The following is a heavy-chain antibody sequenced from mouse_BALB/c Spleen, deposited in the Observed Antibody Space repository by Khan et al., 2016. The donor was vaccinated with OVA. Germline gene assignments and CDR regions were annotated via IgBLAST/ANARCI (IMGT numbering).Heavy chain of an antibody. Sequence: QVQLQQSGGDLMKPGASVKISCKATGYTFSSYWIEWVKQRPGHGLEWIGQIFPGSVSITYNEKFKGKATFTADTSSNTAYMQLSSLTSEDSAVYYCARGGYGWFAFWGQGTLVTVS. D-gene: IGHD2-2*01. CDR3: ARGGYGWFAF. CDR2: IFPGSVSI. CDR1: GYTFSSYW. V-gene: IGHV1-9*01. J-gene: IGHJ3*01.